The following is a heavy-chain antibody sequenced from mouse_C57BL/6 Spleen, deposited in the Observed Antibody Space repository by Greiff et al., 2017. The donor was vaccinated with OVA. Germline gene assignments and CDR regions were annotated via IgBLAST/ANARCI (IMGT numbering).Heavy chain of an antibody. V-gene: IGHV14-1*01. J-gene: IGHJ3*01. CDR2: IDPEDGDT. CDR3: TRDGLGRSWFAY. D-gene: IGHD4-1*01. Sequence: RPEQGLEWIGRIDPEDGDTEYAPKFQDKATMTADTSSNTAYLQLSSLTSEDTAVYYCTRDGLGRSWFAYWGQGTLVTVSA.